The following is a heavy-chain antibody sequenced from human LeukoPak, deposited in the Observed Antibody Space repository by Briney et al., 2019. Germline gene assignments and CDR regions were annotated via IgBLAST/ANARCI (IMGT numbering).Heavy chain of an antibody. J-gene: IGHJ4*02. Sequence: GGSLRLSCAASGFTFSSYAMSWVRQAPGKGLEWVSAISGSGGSTYYADSVKGRFTISRDNSKNTLYLQKNSLRAEDTAVYYCAKEVRYSSSWYTDYWGQGTLVTVSS. CDR2: ISGSGGST. D-gene: IGHD6-13*01. CDR3: AKEVRYSSSWYTDY. CDR1: GFTFSSYA. V-gene: IGHV3-23*01.